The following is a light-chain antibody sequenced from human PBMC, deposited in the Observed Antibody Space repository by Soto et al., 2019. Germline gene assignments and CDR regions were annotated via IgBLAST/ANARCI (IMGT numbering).Light chain of an antibody. CDR3: LSGHSRP. J-gene: IGKJ4*01. Sequence: DIKMTQSPSSVSASVGDRVTITCRASQGLSSYLAWYQQKPGKAPKLLIYATSNLQSGVPSRFSGSGSGTDFTLTISSLQPEDFATYFCLSGHSRPFGGGAKADIK. CDR2: ATS. CDR1: QGLSSY. V-gene: IGKV1-12*02.